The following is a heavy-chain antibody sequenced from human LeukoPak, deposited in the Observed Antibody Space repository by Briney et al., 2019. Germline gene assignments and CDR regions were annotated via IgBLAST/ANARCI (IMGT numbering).Heavy chain of an antibody. J-gene: IGHJ4*02. V-gene: IGHV3-53*01. Sequence: GGSLRLSCAASGFTVSSNSMNWVRQAPGKGLEWVSGFYAGGGPYYADSVKGRFTISRDNSKNTVYLQMNSLRAEDTAVYYCARDEWDYYDNSGYPPRDWGQGTLVTVSS. CDR2: FYAGGGP. D-gene: IGHD3-22*01. CDR3: ARDEWDYYDNSGYPPRD. CDR1: GFTVSSNS.